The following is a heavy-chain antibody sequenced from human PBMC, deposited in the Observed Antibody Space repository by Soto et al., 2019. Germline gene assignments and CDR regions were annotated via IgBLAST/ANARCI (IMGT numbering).Heavy chain of an antibody. CDR2: IYYSGST. CDR3: ARGVGDIVVVVADKLLESYYFDY. CDR1: GGSISSYY. J-gene: IGHJ4*02. V-gene: IGHV4-59*01. D-gene: IGHD2-15*01. Sequence: SDTLSPTCTVSGGSISSYYWSWIRQPPGKGLEWIGYIYYSGSTNYNPSLKSRVTISVDTSKNQFSLKLSSVTAADTAVYYCARGVGDIVVVVADKLLESYYFDYWGQGTLVTVSS.